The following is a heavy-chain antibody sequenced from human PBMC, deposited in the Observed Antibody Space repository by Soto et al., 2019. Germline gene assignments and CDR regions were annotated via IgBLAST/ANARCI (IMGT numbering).Heavy chain of an antibody. CDR3: ARDRDDYGSGNYYTRMDV. CDR2: IIPIFGTP. CDR1: GGIFSTYA. D-gene: IGHD3-10*01. Sequence: QVQLVQSGAEVKKPGSSVKVSCKASGGIFSTYAISWLRQAPGQGLEWMGGIIPIFGTPHYAQRFQGRVTITADESTTTSYMELSRLKSEDTAVYYCARDRDDYGSGNYYTRMDVWGQGTLVTVSA. V-gene: IGHV1-69*01. J-gene: IGHJ4*02.